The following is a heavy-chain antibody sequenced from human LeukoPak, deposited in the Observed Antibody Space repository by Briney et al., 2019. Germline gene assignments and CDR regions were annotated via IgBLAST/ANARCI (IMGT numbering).Heavy chain of an antibody. D-gene: IGHD6-19*01. CDR2: IDPSDSYT. CDR1: GYSFTSYW. CDR3: ASQLYSSGWVDY. V-gene: IGHV5-10-1*01. Sequence: GESLRISCKGSGYSFTSYWISWVRQMPGKGLAWMGRIDPSDSYTNYSPSFQGHVTISADKSISTAYLQWSSLKASDTAMYYCASQLYSSGWVDYWGQGTLVTVSS. J-gene: IGHJ4*02.